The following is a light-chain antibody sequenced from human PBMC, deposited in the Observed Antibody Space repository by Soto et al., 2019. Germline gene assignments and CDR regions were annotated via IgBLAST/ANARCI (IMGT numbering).Light chain of an antibody. Sequence: QSVLTQPPSASGTPGQGVTISCSGSSSNIGTNTVNWYQQLPGTAPKLLIYSDDQRPSGVPDRFSGSKSGNTASLTISGLQAEDEADYYCCAYAGSGTVVFGGGTKLTVL. CDR1: SSNIGTNT. J-gene: IGLJ2*01. CDR3: CAYAGSGTVV. CDR2: SDD. V-gene: IGLV1-44*01.